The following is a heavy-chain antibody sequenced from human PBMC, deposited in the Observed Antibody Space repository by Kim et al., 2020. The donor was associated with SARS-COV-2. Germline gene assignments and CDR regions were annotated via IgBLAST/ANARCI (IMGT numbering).Heavy chain of an antibody. V-gene: IGHV3-53*01. J-gene: IGHJ4*02. CDR3: ARFKDSSGWVPPEGFDY. Sequence: VKGRFTISRDNSKNTLYLQMNSLRAEDTAVYYCARFKDSSGWVPPEGFDYWGQGTLVTVSS. D-gene: IGHD3-22*01.